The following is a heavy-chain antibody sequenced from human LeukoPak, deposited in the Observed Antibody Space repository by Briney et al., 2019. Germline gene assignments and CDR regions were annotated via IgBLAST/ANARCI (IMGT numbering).Heavy chain of an antibody. J-gene: IGHJ4*02. CDR1: GYTFTTSW. CDR2: IYAGNSDP. Sequence: GGSLRISCQGFGYTFTTSWIGWVRQLPGKGLEWMAIIYAGNSDPKYSPSFQGQVSISTDRSISTAYLHWSSLKASDTAKYYCAIINHPDGRVYWGQGTLVTVSS. D-gene: IGHD5-24*01. CDR3: AIINHPDGRVY. V-gene: IGHV5-51*01.